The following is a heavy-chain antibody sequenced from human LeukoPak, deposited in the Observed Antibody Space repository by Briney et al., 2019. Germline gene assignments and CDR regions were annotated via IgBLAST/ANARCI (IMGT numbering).Heavy chain of an antibody. V-gene: IGHV1-69*04. CDR1: GGTFSSYA. D-gene: IGHD6-19*01. CDR2: IIPILGIA. CDR3: ARGASGWYWFDP. Sequence: ASVKVSCKASGGTFSSYAISWVRQAPGQGLEWMGRIIPILGIANYAQKFQGRVTITADKSTSTAYMELSSLRSEDTAVYYCARGASGWYWFDPWGQGTLVTVSS. J-gene: IGHJ5*02.